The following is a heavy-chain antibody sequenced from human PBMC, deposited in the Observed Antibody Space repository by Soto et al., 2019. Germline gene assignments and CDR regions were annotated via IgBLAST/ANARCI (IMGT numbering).Heavy chain of an antibody. Sequence: ASVKVSCKASGYIFTNYYIHWVRQAPGQGLEWMAIINPNGNTNYAQKLQGRVTMTTDTSTSTAYMELRSLRSDDTAVYYCARVYYDILTGYYLGDNWFDPWGQGTLVTVSS. J-gene: IGHJ5*02. CDR3: ARVYYDILTGYYLGDNWFDP. V-gene: IGHV1-18*01. D-gene: IGHD3-9*01. CDR1: GYIFTNYY. CDR2: INPNGNT.